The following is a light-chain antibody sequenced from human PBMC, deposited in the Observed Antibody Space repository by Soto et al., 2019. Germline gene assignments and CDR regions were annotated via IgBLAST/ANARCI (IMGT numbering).Light chain of an antibody. CDR3: SSYTSRSTFWV. J-gene: IGLJ3*02. CDR1: SSDVDGYKY. Sequence: QSALTQPASVSGSPGQSITISCTGTSSDVDGYKYVSWYQQHPGKAPKLMIYAVSNRPSGVPNRFSGSKSGDTASLTISGLQAEDEADYYCSSYTSRSTFWVFGGGTKLTVL. V-gene: IGLV2-14*01. CDR2: AVS.